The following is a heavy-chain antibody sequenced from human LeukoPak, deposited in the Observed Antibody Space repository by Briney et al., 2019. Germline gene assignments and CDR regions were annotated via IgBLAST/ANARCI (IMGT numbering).Heavy chain of an antibody. CDR2: ISSSSDDI. D-gene: IGHD1-26*01. V-gene: IGHV3-21*04. CDR3: ARGNSGSYSQDWFDP. CDR1: EFTFSTYS. J-gene: IGHJ5*02. Sequence: GGSLRLSCAASEFTFSTYSMNWVRQTPGKGLEWVSIISSSSDDIHYADSVKGRFTISRDNAKNSLYLQMNSLRDDDMALYYCARGNSGSYSQDWFDPWGQGTLVTVSS.